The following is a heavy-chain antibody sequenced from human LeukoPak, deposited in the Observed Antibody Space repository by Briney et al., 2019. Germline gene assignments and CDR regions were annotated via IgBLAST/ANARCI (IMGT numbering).Heavy chain of an antibody. J-gene: IGHJ4*02. Sequence: EPSETLSLTCAVYGGSFSGYYWSWIRQPPGKGLEWIGEINHSGSTNYNPSLKSRVTISVDTSKNQFSLKLSSVTAADTAVYYCARVRRGYSYGSLLGYWGQGTLVTVSS. V-gene: IGHV4-34*01. CDR1: GGSFSGYY. D-gene: IGHD5-18*01. CDR2: INHSGST. CDR3: ARVRRGYSYGSLLGY.